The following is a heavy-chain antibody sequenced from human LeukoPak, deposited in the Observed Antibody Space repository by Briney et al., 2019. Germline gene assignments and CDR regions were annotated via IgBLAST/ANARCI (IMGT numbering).Heavy chain of an antibody. Sequence: GGSLRLSCAASGFTFSSYAMSWVRQAPGKGLEWVSAISGSGGSTYYADSVKGRFTISRDNSKNTLYLQMNSLRAEDTAVYYCAKDATYCGGDCYSFFGYWGQGTLVTVSS. CDR2: ISGSGGST. D-gene: IGHD2-21*02. V-gene: IGHV3-23*01. CDR1: GFTFSSYA. J-gene: IGHJ4*02. CDR3: AKDATYCGGDCYSFFGY.